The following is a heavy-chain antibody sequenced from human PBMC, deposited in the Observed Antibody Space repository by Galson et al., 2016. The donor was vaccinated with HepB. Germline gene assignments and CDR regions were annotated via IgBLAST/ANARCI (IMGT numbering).Heavy chain of an antibody. CDR1: GFTLRSYT. D-gene: IGHD6-13*01. Sequence: SLRLSCAASGFTLRSYTMNWVRQAPGKGLEWVSSISSGSSYIYYADSVKGRFTISRDNAKNSLYLQMNSLRAEDTAVYYCARDRHSDTWYAPLDAFDIWGQGTMVTVSS. J-gene: IGHJ3*02. CDR3: ARDRHSDTWYAPLDAFDI. CDR2: ISSGSSYI. V-gene: IGHV3-21*01.